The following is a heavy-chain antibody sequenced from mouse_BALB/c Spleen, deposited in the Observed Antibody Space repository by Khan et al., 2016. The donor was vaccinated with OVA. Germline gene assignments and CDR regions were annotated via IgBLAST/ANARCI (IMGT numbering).Heavy chain of an antibody. D-gene: IGHD2-14*01. CDR3: VRDGAYHRNDGWFAY. Sequence: QGQLQQSGAELARPGASVKMSCKASGYTFTSYTIHWIKKRPGQGLEWIGYINPSNGYTNYNQKFKDKATLTTDKSSTTAYLQLSSLTSDDSAVYNCVRDGAYHRNDGWFAYWGQGTLVTVSA. CDR1: GYTFTSYT. J-gene: IGHJ3*01. CDR2: INPSNGYT. V-gene: IGHV1-4*01.